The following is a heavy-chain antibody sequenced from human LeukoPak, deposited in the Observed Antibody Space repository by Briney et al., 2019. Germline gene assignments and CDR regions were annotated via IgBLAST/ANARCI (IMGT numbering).Heavy chain of an antibody. J-gene: IGHJ4*02. D-gene: IGHD6-6*01. CDR1: GYSISSGYY. CDR2: IYHSGST. V-gene: IGHV4-38-2*01. Sequence: SETLSLTCAVSGYSISSGYYWGWIRQPPGKGLEWIGSIYHSGSTYYNPSLKSRVTISVDTSKNQFSLKLSSVTAADTAVYYCARGSAARPYDYWGQGTLVTVSS. CDR3: ARGSAARPYDY.